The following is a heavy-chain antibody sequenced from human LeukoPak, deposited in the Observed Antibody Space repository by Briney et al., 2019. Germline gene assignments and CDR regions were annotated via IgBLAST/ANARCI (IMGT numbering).Heavy chain of an antibody. J-gene: IGHJ4*02. Sequence: PEGSLRLSCAASGFTFSSYEMNWVRQAPGKGLEWVSYISSSGSTIYYADSVKGRFTISRDNAKNSLYLQMNSLRAEDTAVYYCAREDIVYYYDSSGPRPFDYWGQGTLVTVSS. D-gene: IGHD3-22*01. CDR3: AREDIVYYYDSSGPRPFDY. CDR1: GFTFSSYE. CDR2: ISSSGSTI. V-gene: IGHV3-48*03.